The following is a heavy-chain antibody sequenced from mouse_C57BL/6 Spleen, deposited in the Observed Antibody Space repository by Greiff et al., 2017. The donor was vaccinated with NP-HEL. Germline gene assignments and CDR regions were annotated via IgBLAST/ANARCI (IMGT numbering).Heavy chain of an antibody. J-gene: IGHJ2*01. CDR1: GYTFTSYW. V-gene: IGHV1-64*01. CDR2: IHPNSGGT. CDR3: ARAEIDYGNYDGY. D-gene: IGHD2-1*01. Sequence: VQLQQSGAELVKPGASVKLSCKASGYTFTSYWMHWVKQRPGQGLEWIGMIHPNSGGTEYNEKFKSKATLTVDKPSSTAYMQISSLTSEDSAVYYCARAEIDYGNYDGYWGQGTTLTVSS.